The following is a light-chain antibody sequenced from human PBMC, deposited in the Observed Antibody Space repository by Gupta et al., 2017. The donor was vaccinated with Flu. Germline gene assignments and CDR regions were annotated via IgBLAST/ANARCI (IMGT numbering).Light chain of an antibody. CDR3: SSYAGSNNWV. J-gene: IGLJ3*02. CDR1: SSDVGVYSY. V-gene: IGLV2-8*01. CDR2: EVS. Sequence: SSDVGVYSYVSWYQQHPGKAPKLIIYEVSKRPSGVPGRFSGSKSDNTASLTVSGLQTEDEAVYYCSSYAGSNNWVFGGGTKLTVL.